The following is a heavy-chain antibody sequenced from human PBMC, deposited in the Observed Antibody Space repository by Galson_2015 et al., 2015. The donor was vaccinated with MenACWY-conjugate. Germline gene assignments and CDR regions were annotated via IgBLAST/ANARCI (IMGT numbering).Heavy chain of an antibody. CDR1: GYTFTTYS. J-gene: IGHJ4*02. CDR3: SSSTKVVVPAAFFDS. V-gene: IGHV1-3*01. D-gene: IGHD2-2*01. CDR2: INAGNGNT. Sequence: SVKVSCKASGYTFTTYSIHWVRQAPGQRLEWMGWINAGNGNTKYSQNFQGRVTITRDKSATTAYMELSSLRAEDTAVYYCSSSTKVVVPAAFFDSWGQGTLVTVSS.